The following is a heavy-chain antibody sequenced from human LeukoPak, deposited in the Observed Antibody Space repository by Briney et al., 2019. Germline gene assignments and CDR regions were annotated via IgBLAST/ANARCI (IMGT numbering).Heavy chain of an antibody. J-gene: IGHJ4*02. CDR3: ARGSLGTQGYFDF. CDR1: GGSTSSSRDF. CDR2: ISYSGST. Sequence: SETLSLTCTVSGGSTSSSRDFWGWIRQSPGKGLEWVGSISYSGSTLYNPSLRGRGTISVDTSKNQFSLQLIPVTAADTAVYYCARGSLGTQGYFDFWGQGSLVTVSS. V-gene: IGHV4-39*07. D-gene: IGHD6-13*01.